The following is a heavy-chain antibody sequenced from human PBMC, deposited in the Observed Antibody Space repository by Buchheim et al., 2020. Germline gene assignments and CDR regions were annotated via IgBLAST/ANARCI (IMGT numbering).Heavy chain of an antibody. CDR3: AKAVVYCSGGSCYGCSDYYYYYGMDV. J-gene: IGHJ6*02. Sequence: EVQLVVSGGGLVQPGGSLRLSCAASGFTFSSYAMSWVRQAPGKGLEWVSAIRGSGGSTYYADSVKGRFTISRDNSKNTLYLQMNSLRAEDTAVYYCAKAVVYCSGGSCYGCSDYYYYYGMDVWGQGTT. D-gene: IGHD2-15*01. CDR1: GFTFSSYA. V-gene: IGHV3-23*04. CDR2: IRGSGGST.